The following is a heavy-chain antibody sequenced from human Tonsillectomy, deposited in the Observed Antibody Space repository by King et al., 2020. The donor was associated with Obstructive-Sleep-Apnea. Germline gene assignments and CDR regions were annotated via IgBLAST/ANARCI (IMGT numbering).Heavy chain of an antibody. Sequence: VQLVESGGGLVQPGGSLRLSCSASGFTFSSYAMHWVRQAPGKGLEYVSAISSNGGSTDYADSVKGRFTMSRDNSKNTLYLQMSSLRAEATAVYYFVTLSGSYYRYWGQGTLVTVSS. V-gene: IGHV3-64D*09. D-gene: IGHD1-26*01. CDR1: GFTFSSYA. J-gene: IGHJ4*02. CDR3: VTLSGSYYRY. CDR2: ISSNGGST.